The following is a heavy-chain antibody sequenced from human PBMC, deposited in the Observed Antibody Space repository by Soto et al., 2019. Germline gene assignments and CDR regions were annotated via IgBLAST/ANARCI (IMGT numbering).Heavy chain of an antibody. Sequence: ASVKVSCKASGYTFTSYYMHWVRQAPGQGLEWMGIINPSGGSTSYAQKFQGRVTMTRDTSTSTVYMELSSLRSEDTAVYYCARDSTYYYGSGSYPNGFDYWGQGTLVTVSS. D-gene: IGHD3-10*01. CDR1: GYTFTSYY. CDR3: ARDSTYYYGSGSYPNGFDY. J-gene: IGHJ4*02. V-gene: IGHV1-46*01. CDR2: INPSGGST.